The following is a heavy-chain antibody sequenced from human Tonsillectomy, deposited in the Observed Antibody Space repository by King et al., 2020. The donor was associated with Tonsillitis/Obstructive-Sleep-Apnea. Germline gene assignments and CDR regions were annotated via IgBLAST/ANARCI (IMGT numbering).Heavy chain of an antibody. CDR2: INSSSSYT. D-gene: IGHD2-2*01. CDR3: ARRYCSSTSCYSGWFDP. J-gene: IGHJ5*02. Sequence: VQLVESGGGLVKPGGSLRLSCAASGFTFSDYYMSWIRQAPGKGLEWVSYINSSSSYTNYADSVKGRFTISRYNAKNSLYLQMNSLRAEDTAVYYCARRYCSSTSCYSGWFDPWGQGTLVTVSS. CDR1: GFTFSDYY. V-gene: IGHV3-11*05.